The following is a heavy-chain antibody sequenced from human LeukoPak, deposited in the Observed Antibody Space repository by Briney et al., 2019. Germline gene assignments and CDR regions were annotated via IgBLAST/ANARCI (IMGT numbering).Heavy chain of an antibody. Sequence: SVKVSCKASGGTFSSYAISWVRQAPGQGLEWMGRIIPILGIANYAQKFQGRVTITADKSTSTAYMELSSLRSEDTAVYYCARSSGWYQDALDIWGKGQWSPSLQ. CDR2: IIPILGIA. V-gene: IGHV1-69*04. CDR3: ARSSGWYQDALDI. J-gene: IGHJ3*02. CDR1: GGTFSSYA. D-gene: IGHD6-19*01.